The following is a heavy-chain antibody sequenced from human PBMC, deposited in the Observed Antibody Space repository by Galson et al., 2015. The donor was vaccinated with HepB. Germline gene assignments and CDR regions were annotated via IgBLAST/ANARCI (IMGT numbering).Heavy chain of an antibody. CDR3: ARDWIRDGASYYFDY. V-gene: IGHV4-4*02. Sequence: LSLTCAVSGASIRTLDWWSWVRQSPGKRLEWIGQIYHSGDANYNPSFKSRVTMSVDTSKNTFSLKLSSVTAADTAIYYCARDWIRDGASYYFDYWGQGTLVTVSS. CDR2: IYHSGDA. CDR1: GASIRTLDW. J-gene: IGHJ4*02. D-gene: IGHD5-24*01.